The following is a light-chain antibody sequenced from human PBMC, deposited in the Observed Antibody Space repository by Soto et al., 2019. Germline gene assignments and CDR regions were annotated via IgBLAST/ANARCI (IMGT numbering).Light chain of an antibody. CDR1: PTINETY. Sequence: EVVFTQFPRTLSLSPAERATLSCRARPTINETYIAWYQQKPGQAPRLLIHGASTRATGIPDRFSGGGTGTDFNLNISRVEPEDFAMYYCQQYGRSKRWTFGQGTKVDIK. V-gene: IGKV3-20*01. CDR3: QQYGRSKRWT. J-gene: IGKJ1*01. CDR2: GAS.